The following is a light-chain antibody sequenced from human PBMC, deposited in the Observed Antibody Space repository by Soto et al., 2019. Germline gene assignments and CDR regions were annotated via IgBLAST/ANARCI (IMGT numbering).Light chain of an antibody. Sequence: EIVMTQSPATLSVSPGERATLSCRASQSLSSNLAWYHQKPDQAPRLLIYAASARATGVPARFSGSGSGTEFTLTISSLQSEDFAVYYCQQYNNWPLTFGGGTKVEIK. V-gene: IGKV3-15*01. CDR2: AAS. CDR1: QSLSSN. J-gene: IGKJ4*01. CDR3: QQYNNWPLT.